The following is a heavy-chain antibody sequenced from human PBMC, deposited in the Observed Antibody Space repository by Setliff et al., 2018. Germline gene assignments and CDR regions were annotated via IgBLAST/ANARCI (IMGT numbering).Heavy chain of an antibody. J-gene: IGHJ4*02. CDR1: GGSISSYY. CDR3: ARGRNIAARLLDS. V-gene: IGHV4-59*12. D-gene: IGHD6-6*01. CDR2: IYYSGST. Sequence: PSETLSLTCTVSGGSISSYYWSWIRQPPGKGLEWIGYIYYSGSTNYNPSLKSRVTISVDTSKDQFSLKVISMTAADTAVYCCARGRNIAARLLDSWGQGTLVTVSS.